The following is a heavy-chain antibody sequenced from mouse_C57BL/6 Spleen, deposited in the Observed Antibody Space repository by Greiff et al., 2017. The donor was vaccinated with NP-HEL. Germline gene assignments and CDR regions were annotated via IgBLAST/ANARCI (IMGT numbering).Heavy chain of an antibody. CDR1: GFTFSDYG. CDR2: ISSGSSTI. V-gene: IGHV5-17*01. Sequence: EVQRVESGGGLVKPGGSLKLSCAASGFTFSDYGMHWVRQAPEKGLEWVAYISSGSSTIYYADTVKGRFTISRDNAKNTLFLQMTSLRSEDTAMYYCARVYGNYLYYAMDYWGQGTSVTVSS. J-gene: IGHJ4*01. D-gene: IGHD2-1*01. CDR3: ARVYGNYLYYAMDY.